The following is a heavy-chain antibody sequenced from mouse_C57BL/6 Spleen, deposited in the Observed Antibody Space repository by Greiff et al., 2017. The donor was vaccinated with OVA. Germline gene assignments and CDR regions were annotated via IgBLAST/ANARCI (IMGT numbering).Heavy chain of an antibody. Sequence: QVQLKESGPGLVAPSQSLSITCTVSGFSLTSYGVHWVRQPPGKGLEWLVVIWSDGSTTYNSALKSRLSISKDNSKSQVFLKMNSPQTDETAMYYCARHNHDGYYYAMDYWGQGTSVTVSS. CDR1: GFSLTSYG. V-gene: IGHV2-6-1*01. CDR2: IWSDGST. D-gene: IGHD2-3*01. CDR3: ARHNHDGYYYAMDY. J-gene: IGHJ4*01.